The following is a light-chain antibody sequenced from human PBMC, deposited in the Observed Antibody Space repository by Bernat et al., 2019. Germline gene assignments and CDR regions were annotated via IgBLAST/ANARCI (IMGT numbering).Light chain of an antibody. CDR1: QSLVHSNGDTY. Sequence: DIVLTQTPLSSPVTLGQPASISCTSSQSLVHSNGDTYLSWLHQRPGQPPRLLIYKISNRFSGVPDRFSGAGAGTDFTLRNSRVEAEEVGVYYCMQATQGWTFGQGTNVEIK. CDR2: KIS. CDR3: MQATQGWT. J-gene: IGKJ1*01. V-gene: IGKV2-24*01.